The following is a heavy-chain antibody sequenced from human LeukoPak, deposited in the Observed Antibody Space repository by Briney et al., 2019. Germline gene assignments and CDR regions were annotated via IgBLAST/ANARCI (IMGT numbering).Heavy chain of an antibody. J-gene: IGHJ4*02. D-gene: IGHD2-2*01. V-gene: IGHV3-7*01. CDR3: ARDPGGCCSSTSCY. Sequence: GRSLRLSCAASEFTFNSYWMSWVRQAPGKGLEWVANIKQDGGQIYYLDSVKGRFTVSRDNAKNSLYLQMNSLRAEDTAVYYCARDPGGCCSSTSCYWGQGTLVTVSS. CDR2: IKQDGGQI. CDR1: EFTFNSYW.